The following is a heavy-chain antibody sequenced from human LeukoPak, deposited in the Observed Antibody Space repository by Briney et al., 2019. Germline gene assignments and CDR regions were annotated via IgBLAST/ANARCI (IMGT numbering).Heavy chain of an antibody. CDR1: GFTFSSYG. V-gene: IGHV3-33*01. CDR3: ARDYLDWYFDL. Sequence: PGGSLRLSCAASGFTFSSYGMHWVRQAPGKGLEWVAVIWYDGSNKYYADSVKGRFTISRDNSKNTLYLQMNSPRAEDTAVYYCARDYLDWYFDLWGRGTLVTVSS. CDR2: IWYDGSNK. J-gene: IGHJ2*01.